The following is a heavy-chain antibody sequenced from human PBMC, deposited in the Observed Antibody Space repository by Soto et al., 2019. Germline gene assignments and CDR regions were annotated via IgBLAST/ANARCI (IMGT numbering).Heavy chain of an antibody. CDR2: TYYGSKWYN. CDR3: VRDYYGSGSTNWFDP. J-gene: IGHJ5*02. CDR1: GDSVSSNSAA. V-gene: IGHV6-1*01. Sequence: SQTLSLTCAISGDSVSSNSAAWNWIRQSPSRGLEWLGRTYYGSKWYNDYAISVKSRMIINPDTSKNQFSLQLNSVTPEDTAVYYCVRDYYGSGSTNWFDPWGQGTLVTV. D-gene: IGHD3-10*01.